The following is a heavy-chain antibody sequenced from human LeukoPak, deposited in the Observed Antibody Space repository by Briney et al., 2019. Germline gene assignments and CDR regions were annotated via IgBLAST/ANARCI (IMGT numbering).Heavy chain of an antibody. Sequence: ASVRVSSKASGYTFTAYFIHWVRQAPGQGLEWMGWINPNSGTTNYAQMFQGRVTLTRDTSITTAYMDLSGLRSDDTAVYYCARGDPWDYWGQGTLVTASS. CDR3: ARGDPWDY. J-gene: IGHJ4*02. D-gene: IGHD1-26*01. CDR1: GYTFTAYF. V-gene: IGHV1-2*02. CDR2: INPNSGTT.